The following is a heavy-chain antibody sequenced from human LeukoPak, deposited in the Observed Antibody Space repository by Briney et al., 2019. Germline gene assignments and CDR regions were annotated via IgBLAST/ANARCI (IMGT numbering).Heavy chain of an antibody. J-gene: IGHJ3*02. CDR3: ARNIRVGNAFDI. V-gene: IGHV4-4*07. CDR1: GGSISSYY. CDR2: IYTSGST. Sequence: SETLSLTCTVSGGSISSYYWSWIRQPAGEGLEWIGRIYTSGSTNYNPSLKSRVTMSVDTSKNQFSLKLSSVTAADTAVYYCARNIRVGNAFDIWGQGTMVTVSS.